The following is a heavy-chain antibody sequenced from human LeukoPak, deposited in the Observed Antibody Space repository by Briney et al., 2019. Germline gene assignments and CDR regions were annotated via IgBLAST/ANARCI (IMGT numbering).Heavy chain of an antibody. V-gene: IGHV4-59*01. CDR1: GGSISGFY. CDR3: ARAPLGYFDWTPYYFDY. J-gene: IGHJ4*02. Sequence: SETLSLTCTVSGGSISGFYWSWIRQPPGKGLEWIGYIYYSGSTNYNPSLKSRVTISVDTSKNQFSLKLSSVTAADTAVYYCARAPLGYFDWTPYYFDYWGQGTLVTVSS. D-gene: IGHD3-9*01. CDR2: IYYSGST.